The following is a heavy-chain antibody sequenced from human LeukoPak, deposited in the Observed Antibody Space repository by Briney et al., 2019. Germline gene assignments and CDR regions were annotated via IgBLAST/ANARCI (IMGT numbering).Heavy chain of an antibody. J-gene: IGHJ4*02. CDR3: ARARIQLGFDY. CDR1: GFTFSSYT. D-gene: IGHD5-18*01. Sequence: GGSLRLPCAPPGFTFSSYTLNGFRQAPGKGREWVSYISSSSSTIYYADSVKGRFTISRDNAKNSLYLQMNSLRAEDTAVYYCARARIQLGFDYWGQGTLVTVSS. CDR2: ISSSSSTI. V-gene: IGHV3-48*01.